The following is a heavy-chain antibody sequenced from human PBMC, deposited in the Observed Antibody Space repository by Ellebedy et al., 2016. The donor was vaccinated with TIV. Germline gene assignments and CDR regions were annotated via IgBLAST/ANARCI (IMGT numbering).Heavy chain of an antibody. CDR1: GFTFSNYW. J-gene: IGHJ5*02. V-gene: IGHV3-7*03. D-gene: IGHD3-10*01. CDR3: VNTPGYL. CDR2: INEDGSGK. Sequence: PGGSLRLSCAASGFTFSNYWMSWVRQAPGKGLEWVANINEDGSGKYYSDSVKGRFTISRHNANNALFLQMNSLRADDTAVYYCVNTPGYLWGQGTLVTVSS.